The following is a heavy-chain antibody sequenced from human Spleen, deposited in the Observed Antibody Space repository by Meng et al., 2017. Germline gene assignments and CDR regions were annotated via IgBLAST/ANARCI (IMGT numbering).Heavy chain of an antibody. J-gene: IGHJ4*02. CDR2: IDGRGGST. CDR3: AKSRYGGYSYGSDY. D-gene: IGHD5-18*01. V-gene: IGHV3-23*01. Sequence: GESLKISCAASGFTFSSYWMHWVRQAPGKGLEWVSSIDGRGGSTYYADSVKGRFTISRDNSKNTLYVQMNSLRAEDTAVYYCAKSRYGGYSYGSDYWGQGPLVTVSS. CDR1: GFTFSSYW.